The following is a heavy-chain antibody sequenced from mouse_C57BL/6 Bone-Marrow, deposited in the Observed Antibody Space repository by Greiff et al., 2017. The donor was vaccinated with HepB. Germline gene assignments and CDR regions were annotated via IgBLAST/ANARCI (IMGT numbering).Heavy chain of an antibody. CDR2: IYPRSGNT. J-gene: IGHJ4*01. V-gene: IGHV1-81*01. CDR1: GYTFTSYG. D-gene: IGHD2-3*01. Sequence: VKLMESGAELARPGASVKLSCKASGYTFTSYGISWVKQRTGQGLEWIGEIYPRSGNTYYNEKFKGKATLTADKSSSTAYMELRSLTSEDSAVYVCARHSDGYYPMDYWGQGTSVTVSS. CDR3: ARHSDGYYPMDY.